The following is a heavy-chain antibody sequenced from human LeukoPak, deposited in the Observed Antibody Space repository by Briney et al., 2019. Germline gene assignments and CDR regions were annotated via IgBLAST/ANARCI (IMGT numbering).Heavy chain of an antibody. J-gene: IGHJ5*02. D-gene: IGHD2-2*01. CDR2: ISGSGGST. CDR3: AKFAIVVVPAANYWFDP. CDR1: GFTFSSYA. V-gene: IGHV3-23*01. Sequence: QPGGSLRLSCAASGFTFSSYAMSWVRQAPGKGLEWVSAISGSGGSTYYADSVKGRFTISRDNSKNTLYLQMNSLRAEDTAVYYCAKFAIVVVPAANYWFDPWGQGTLVTVSS.